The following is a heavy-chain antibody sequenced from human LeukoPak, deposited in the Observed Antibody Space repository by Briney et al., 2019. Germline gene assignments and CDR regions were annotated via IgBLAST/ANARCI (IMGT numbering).Heavy chain of an antibody. CDR2: ITSGGDYI. CDR3: AKDWYYGSGSYGGVY. CDR1: GFTFNTFN. J-gene: IGHJ4*02. Sequence: PGGSLRLSCAASGFTFNTFNMNWVRQAPGKGLEWVSSITSGGDYIYYADSVKGRFTTSRDNAKNSLSLQLNSLRVEDTAVYYCAKDWYYGSGSYGGVYWGQGTLVTVSS. D-gene: IGHD3-10*01. V-gene: IGHV3-21*01.